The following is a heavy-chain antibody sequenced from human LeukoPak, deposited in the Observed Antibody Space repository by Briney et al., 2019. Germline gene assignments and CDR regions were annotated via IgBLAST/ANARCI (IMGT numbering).Heavy chain of an antibody. D-gene: IGHD6-19*01. V-gene: IGHV3-21*01. CDR1: GFTFSSYS. CDR2: ISSSSSYI. J-gene: IGHJ4*02. CDR3: ARDLVVAGIAVAGLGY. Sequence: GGALRLSCAASGFTFSSYSMNWVRQAPGKGLEWVSSISSSSSYIYYADSVKGRFTISRDHAKNSLYLQMNSLRAEDTAVYYCARDLVVAGIAVAGLGYWGQGTLVTVSS.